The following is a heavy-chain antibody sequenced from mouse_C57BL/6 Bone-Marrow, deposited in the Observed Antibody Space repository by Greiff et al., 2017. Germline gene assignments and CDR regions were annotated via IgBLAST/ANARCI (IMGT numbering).Heavy chain of an antibody. J-gene: IGHJ4*01. D-gene: IGHD1-1*01. CDR1: GFTFSSYA. Sequence: EVQLQESGEGLVKPGGSLKLSCAASGFTFSSYAMSWVRQTPEKRLEWVAYISSGGDYIYYADTVKGRFPISRDNARNTLYLQMSSLKSEDTAMYYCTRGYGSSLYAMDYWGQGTSVTVSS. V-gene: IGHV5-9-1*02. CDR3: TRGYGSSLYAMDY. CDR2: ISSGGDYI.